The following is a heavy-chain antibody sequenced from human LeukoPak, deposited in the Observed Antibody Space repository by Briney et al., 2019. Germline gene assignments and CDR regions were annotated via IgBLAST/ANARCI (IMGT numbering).Heavy chain of an antibody. CDR2: INHSGST. Sequence: SETLSLTCAVYGGSFSGYYWSWIRQPPGKGLEWIGEINHSGSTNYNPSLKSRVTISVDTSKNQFSLKLSSVTAAGTAVYYCARHRYGSGSYFWFDPWGQGTLVTVSS. J-gene: IGHJ5*02. CDR3: ARHRYGSGSYFWFDP. D-gene: IGHD3-10*01. V-gene: IGHV4-34*01. CDR1: GGSFSGYY.